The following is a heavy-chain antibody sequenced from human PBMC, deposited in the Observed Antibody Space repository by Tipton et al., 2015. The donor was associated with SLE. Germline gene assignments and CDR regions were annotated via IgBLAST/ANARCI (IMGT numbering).Heavy chain of an antibody. CDR1: GFTFSSYA. Sequence: LRLSCAASGFTFSSYAISWVRQAPGKGLEWIGEINHSGSTNYNPSLKSRVTISVDTSKNQFSLKLSSVTAADTAVYYCASGDLVRYAFDIWGQGTMVTVSS. D-gene: IGHD6-13*01. V-gene: IGHV4-34*01. J-gene: IGHJ3*02. CDR3: ASGDLVRYAFDI. CDR2: INHSGST.